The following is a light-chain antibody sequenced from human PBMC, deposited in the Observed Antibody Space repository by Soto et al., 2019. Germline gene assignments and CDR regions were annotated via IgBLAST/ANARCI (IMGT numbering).Light chain of an antibody. V-gene: IGKV3-11*01. CDR3: QQHSDWVT. CDR1: QSVSTY. Sequence: EIVLTQSPATLSLSPGERGTLSCRASQSVSTYLAWYQQKPGQAPRLLIYDASNRATGIPARFNGSGSGTDFTLTISYIEPEDFAFYYCQQHSDWVTFGGGTKVEI. CDR2: DAS. J-gene: IGKJ4*01.